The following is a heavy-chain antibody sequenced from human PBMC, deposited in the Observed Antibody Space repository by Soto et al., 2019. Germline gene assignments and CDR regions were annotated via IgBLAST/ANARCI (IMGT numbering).Heavy chain of an antibody. V-gene: IGHV3-21*01. Sequence: EVQLVESGGGLVKPGGSLRLSCAASGFTFSSYSMNWVRQAPGKGLEWVSSISSSSSYIYYADSVKGRFTISRDNAKNSLYLQMNSLRVEDTAVYYCASGSRDGYNYFYYYYGMDVWGQGTTVTVSS. J-gene: IGHJ6*02. D-gene: IGHD5-12*01. CDR2: ISSSSSYI. CDR3: ASGSRDGYNYFYYYYGMDV. CDR1: GFTFSSYS.